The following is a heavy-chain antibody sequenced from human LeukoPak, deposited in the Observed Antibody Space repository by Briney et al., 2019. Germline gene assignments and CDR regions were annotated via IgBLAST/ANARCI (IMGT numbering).Heavy chain of an antibody. CDR2: IGATDDST. J-gene: IGHJ4*01. Sequence: SGGSLRLSCAVSGLTFNNYAMSWVRQAPGKGPEWVSAIGATDDSTYYADSVKGRFTISRDNSRNTVYLQMNSLRVADTALYFCARENIFDFWGQGTLVTVSS. CDR1: GLTFNNYA. CDR3: ARENIFDF. V-gene: IGHV3-23*01. D-gene: IGHD2/OR15-2a*01.